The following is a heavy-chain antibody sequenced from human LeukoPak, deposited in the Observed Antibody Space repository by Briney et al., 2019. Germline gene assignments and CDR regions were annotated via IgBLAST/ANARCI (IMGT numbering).Heavy chain of an antibody. D-gene: IGHD4-17*01. Sequence: GGSLRLSCAASGFTFSSYAMSWVRQAPGKGLEWVSAISGSGGSTYYADSVKGRFTISRDNSKNTPYLPMTSLRAEDTAVYYCAKEEGSRDYGDYWNGMDVWGQGTTVTVSS. V-gene: IGHV3-23*01. J-gene: IGHJ6*02. CDR2: ISGSGGST. CDR1: GFTFSSYA. CDR3: AKEEGSRDYGDYWNGMDV.